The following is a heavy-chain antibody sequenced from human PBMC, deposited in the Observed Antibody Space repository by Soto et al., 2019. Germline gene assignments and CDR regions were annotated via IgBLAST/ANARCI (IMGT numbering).Heavy chain of an antibody. CDR2: ISYDGSNK. D-gene: IGHD3-22*01. J-gene: IGHJ3*02. Sequence: GGSLRLSCAAAGFTFSDYYMNWIRQAPGKGLEWVAVISYDGSNKYYADSVKGRFTISRDNSKNTLYLQMNSLRAEDTAVYYCAKESTYYYDSSGYLSDAFDIWGQGTMVTVSS. CDR1: GFTFSDYY. V-gene: IGHV3-30*18. CDR3: AKESTYYYDSSGYLSDAFDI.